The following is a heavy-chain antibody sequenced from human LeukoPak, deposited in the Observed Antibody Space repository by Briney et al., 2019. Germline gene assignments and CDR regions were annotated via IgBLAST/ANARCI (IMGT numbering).Heavy chain of an antibody. CDR2: INPNSGGT. D-gene: IGHD3-3*01. CDR3: ARDVDDYDFWSGYFRVSWFDP. V-gene: IGHV1-2*06. Sequence: ASVKVSCKASGYTFTGYYMHWVRQAPGQGLEWMGRINPNSGGTNYAQKFQGRVTMTRDTSISTAYVELSRLRSDDTAVYYCARDVDDYDFWSGYFRVSWFDPWGQGTLVTVSS. CDR1: GYTFTGYY. J-gene: IGHJ5*02.